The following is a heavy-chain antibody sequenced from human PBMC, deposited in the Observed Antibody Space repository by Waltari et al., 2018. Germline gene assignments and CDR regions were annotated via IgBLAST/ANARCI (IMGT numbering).Heavy chain of an antibody. CDR1: GFTFSRYA. V-gene: IGHV3-23*01. Sequence: EVQLLESGGGLVQPGGSLRLSCAASGFTFSRYAMSWVRQAPGKGLEWVSAISGSGGSTYYADSVKGRFTISRDNSKNTLYLQMNSLRAEDTAVYYCAKDNGPLRYFDGYIGPVVSARPPVDAFDIWGQGTMVTVSS. CDR3: AKDNGPLRYFDGYIGPVVSARPPVDAFDI. CDR2: ISGSGGST. D-gene: IGHD3-9*01. J-gene: IGHJ3*02.